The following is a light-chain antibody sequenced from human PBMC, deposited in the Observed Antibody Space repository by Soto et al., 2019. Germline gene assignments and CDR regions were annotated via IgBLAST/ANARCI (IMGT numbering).Light chain of an antibody. CDR3: QEYYNWRRST. Sequence: EIVMTQSPATLSVSPGERATLSCRASQSVVSKLAWYQQKPGQAPRLLIYGASTRATGIPARFSGSGSGTEFTPTISSLQSEDSAFYYCQEYYNWRRSTFGGGTKVDIK. CDR1: QSVVSK. CDR2: GAS. V-gene: IGKV3-15*01. J-gene: IGKJ4*01.